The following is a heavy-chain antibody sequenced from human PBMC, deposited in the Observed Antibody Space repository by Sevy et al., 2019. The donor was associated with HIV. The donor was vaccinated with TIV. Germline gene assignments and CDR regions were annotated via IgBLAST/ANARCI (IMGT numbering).Heavy chain of an antibody. D-gene: IGHD3-22*01. CDR3: ARGPGPYDGGDWFDP. CDR2: ITSSGSTL. J-gene: IGHJ5*02. V-gene: IGHV3-48*03. CDR1: GFTLSTYE. Sequence: GGSLRLSCAASGFTLSTYEMNWVRQAPGKGLEWVSYITSSGSTLYSAVSVKGRFTISRDTAKNSLYLQMNSLRAEDTAVYYCARGPGPYDGGDWFDPWGQGTLVTVSS.